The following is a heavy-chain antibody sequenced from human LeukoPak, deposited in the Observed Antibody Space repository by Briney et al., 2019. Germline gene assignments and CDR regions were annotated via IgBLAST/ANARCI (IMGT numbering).Heavy chain of an antibody. D-gene: IGHD2-2*01. CDR2: IHHSGGT. CDR3: ARLGSRSRYYFDY. CDR1: GASVSRNW. Sequence: SETLSLTCTVSGASVSRNWWSWVRQPPGKGLEWIGEIHHSGGTNYNPSLKSRVTMSLDNSNNHFSLKLSSVTAADTVVYYCARLGSRSRYYFDYWGQGTLVTVSS. J-gene: IGHJ4*02. V-gene: IGHV4-4*02.